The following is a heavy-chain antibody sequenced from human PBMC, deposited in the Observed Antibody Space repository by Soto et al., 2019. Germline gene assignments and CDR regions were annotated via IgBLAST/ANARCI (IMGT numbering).Heavy chain of an antibody. V-gene: IGHV3-53*01. CDR1: GFTVSSNY. CDR2: IYSAGNT. D-gene: IGHD1-26*01. J-gene: IGHJ6*02. CDR3: ARDRGVGSGSYFGAKYYYGMDV. Sequence: CAASGFTVSSNYMSWVRQAPGKGLEWISIIYSAGNTYYADSVKGRFTISRDNSKNTLYLQMNSLRAEDTAVYYCARDRGVGSGSYFGAKYYYGMDVWGQGTTVTVSS.